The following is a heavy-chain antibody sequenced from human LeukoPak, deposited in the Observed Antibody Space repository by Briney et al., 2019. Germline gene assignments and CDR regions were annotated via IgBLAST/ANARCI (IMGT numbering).Heavy chain of an antibody. CDR1: GFTFSSYG. J-gene: IGHJ3*02. Sequence: GGTLRLSCAASGFTFSSYGMSWVRQAPGKGLEWVSAISGGGGSTYYADSVKGRFTISRDNSKNTLYLQINSLRAEDTAVYYCAISKSPWVRWSKNAFDIWGQGTMVTVSS. CDR2: ISGGGGST. V-gene: IGHV3-23*01. D-gene: IGHD4-23*01. CDR3: AISKSPWVRWSKNAFDI.